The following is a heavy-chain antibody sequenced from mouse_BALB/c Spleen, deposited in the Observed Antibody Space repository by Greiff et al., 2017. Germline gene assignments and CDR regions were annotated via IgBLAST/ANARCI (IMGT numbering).Heavy chain of an antibody. CDR1: GFTFSSYA. V-gene: IGHV5-6-5*01. CDR2: ISSGGST. Sequence: EVKLMESGGGLVKPGGSLKLSCAASGFTFSSYAMPWVRQTPEKRLEWVASISSGGSTYYPDSVKGRFTISRDNARNILYLQMSSLRSEDTAMYYCARGTTGYFDVWGAGTTVTVSS. D-gene: IGHD1-1*01. J-gene: IGHJ1*01. CDR3: ARGTTGYFDV.